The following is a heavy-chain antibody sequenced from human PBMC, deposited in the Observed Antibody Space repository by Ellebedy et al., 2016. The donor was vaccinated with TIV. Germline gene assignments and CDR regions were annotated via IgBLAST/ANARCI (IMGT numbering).Heavy chain of an antibody. D-gene: IGHD2-2*01. CDR2: LSDRGGCT. V-gene: IGHV3-23*01. CDR1: GFTFSSYA. Sequence: GGSLRLXXAASGFTFSSYAMTWVRQAPGKGLDWVSSLSDRGGCTYYADSVKGRFTISRDNSKNTVYLQMNSLRAEDTAVYYCAKLGQLLEYYYYYGMDVWGQGTTVTVSS. CDR3: AKLGQLLEYYYYYGMDV. J-gene: IGHJ6*02.